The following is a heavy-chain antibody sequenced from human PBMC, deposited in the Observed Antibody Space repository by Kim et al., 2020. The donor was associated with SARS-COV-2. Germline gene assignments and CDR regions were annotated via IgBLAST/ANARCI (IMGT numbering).Heavy chain of an antibody. V-gene: IGHV3-33*06. D-gene: IGHD3-22*01. Sequence: GGSLRLSCAASGFTFSSYAMHWVRQAPGKGLEWVAVIWYDGSNKYYADSVKGRFTISRDNSKNTLYLQMNSLRAEDTAVYYCAKDGVITFPRYYFDYWGQGTLVTVSS. CDR3: AKDGVITFPRYYFDY. CDR1: GFTFSSYA. CDR2: IWYDGSNK. J-gene: IGHJ4*02.